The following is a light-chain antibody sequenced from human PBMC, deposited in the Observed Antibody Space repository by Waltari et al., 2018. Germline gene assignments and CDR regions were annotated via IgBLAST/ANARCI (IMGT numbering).Light chain of an antibody. J-gene: IGLJ3*02. Sequence: QSALTQPASVSGSPGQSITISCTGTSGDVGGSNVVSWYQRHPGKVPKLIIYEGSKRPSGISGRFSGSKAGNTASLTISGLQTEDEAEYYCYSYAGSSTWVFGGGTQLTVV. CDR2: EGS. V-gene: IGLV2-23*01. CDR3: YSYAGSSTWV. CDR1: SGDVGGSNV.